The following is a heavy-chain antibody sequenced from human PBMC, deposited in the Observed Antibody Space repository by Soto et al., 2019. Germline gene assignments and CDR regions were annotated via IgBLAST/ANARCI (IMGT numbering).Heavy chain of an antibody. CDR2: IFHSGSS. V-gene: IGHV4-59*01. CDR1: GGSLTAFY. Sequence: SETLSLTCTVSGGSLTAFYWSWIRHPPGKGLEWIGYIFHSGSSNYHPSLKSRVTISVETSKSQISLRLTSVTAAETAVYYCARDSGFGVDHIDSLGHGTLVTVPQ. CDR3: ARDSGFGVDHIDS. J-gene: IGHJ5*01. D-gene: IGHD3-3*01.